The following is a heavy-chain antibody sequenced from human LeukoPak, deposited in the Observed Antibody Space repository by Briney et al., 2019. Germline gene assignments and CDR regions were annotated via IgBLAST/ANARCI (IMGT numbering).Heavy chain of an antibody. CDR2: IYYRGST. D-gene: IGHD3-22*01. Sequence: SETLSLTCAVSGGSISGYYWSWIRQPPGKGLEWIGYIYYRGSTNSNPSLRSRVTISVDTSKNQFSLKLTSVTAADTAVYYCARGYDSSAYYPFNYWGQGTLVTVSS. CDR3: ARGYDSSAYYPFNY. V-gene: IGHV4-59*01. J-gene: IGHJ4*02. CDR1: GGSISGYY.